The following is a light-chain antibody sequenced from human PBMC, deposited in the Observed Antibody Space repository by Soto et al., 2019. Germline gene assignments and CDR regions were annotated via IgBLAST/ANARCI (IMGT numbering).Light chain of an antibody. CDR2: VAS. J-gene: IGKJ4*01. V-gene: IGKV1-8*01. CDR1: QDISSY. Sequence: AIRMTQSPSSLSASPGDRVTITCRASQDISSYLAWYQQKPGKAPNLLIYVASTLQSGVPSRFSGSGSGTDFTLTISRLQSEDFATYYCQQCYEFPLTFGGGTKVQIK. CDR3: QQCYEFPLT.